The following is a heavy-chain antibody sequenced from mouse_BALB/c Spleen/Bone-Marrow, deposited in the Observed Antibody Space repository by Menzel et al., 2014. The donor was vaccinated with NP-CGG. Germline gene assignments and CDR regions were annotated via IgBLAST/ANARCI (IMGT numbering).Heavy chain of an antibody. Sequence: VQLKESGGGLVQPGGSRKLSCAASGFTFSSFGMHWVRQAPEKGLEWVAYISNGSSTIYYADTVKGRFTISRDNPKNTLFLQMTSLRSEDTAMYYCARKGAMITHYYAMDYWGQGTSVTVSS. V-gene: IGHV5-17*02. CDR2: ISNGSSTI. CDR1: GFTFSSFG. J-gene: IGHJ4*01. D-gene: IGHD2-4*01. CDR3: ARKGAMITHYYAMDY.